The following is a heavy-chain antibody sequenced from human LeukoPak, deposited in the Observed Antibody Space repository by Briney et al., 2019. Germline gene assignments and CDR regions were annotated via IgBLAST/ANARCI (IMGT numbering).Heavy chain of an antibody. CDR3: VGSRYCNGGACYATFDF. Sequence: SGTLSLTCAVSGDSISNSNWWSWVRQPPGKGLEWIGEIYHSGITNYHPSLKRRVTISVDKSKNQFSLKLSSVTAADTAVYYCVGSRYCNGGACYATFDFWGQGTLVTVSS. J-gene: IGHJ4*02. V-gene: IGHV4-4*02. CDR2: IYHSGIT. D-gene: IGHD2-15*01. CDR1: GDSISNSNW.